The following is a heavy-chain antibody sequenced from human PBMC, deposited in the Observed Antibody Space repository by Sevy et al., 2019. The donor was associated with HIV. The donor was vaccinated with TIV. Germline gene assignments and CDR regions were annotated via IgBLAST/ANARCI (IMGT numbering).Heavy chain of an antibody. D-gene: IGHD6-19*01. CDR2: IKQDGSEK. CDR1: GFTFSSYW. Sequence: GGSLRLSCAASGFTFSSYWMTWARQAPGKGLEYVADIKQDGSEKYYVDSVKGRFTISRDNAKNSLFLQMNSLRAEDTAVYYCAMGAGLKWGQGTLVTVSS. V-gene: IGHV3-7*01. J-gene: IGHJ4*02. CDR3: AMGAGLK.